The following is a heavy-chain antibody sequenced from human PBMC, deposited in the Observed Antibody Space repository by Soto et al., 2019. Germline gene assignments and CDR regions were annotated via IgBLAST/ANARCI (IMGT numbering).Heavy chain of an antibody. Sequence: GGSLRLSCAASGFPFSGYAMHWARQAPGKGLEWVAVISYDGSNKYYADSVKGRFTISRDNSKNTLYLQMNSLRAEDTAVYYCARGEESGSYAPVDYWGQGTLVTVSS. V-gene: IGHV3-30-3*01. J-gene: IGHJ4*02. CDR3: ARGEESGSYAPVDY. CDR1: GFPFSGYA. CDR2: ISYDGSNK. D-gene: IGHD1-26*01.